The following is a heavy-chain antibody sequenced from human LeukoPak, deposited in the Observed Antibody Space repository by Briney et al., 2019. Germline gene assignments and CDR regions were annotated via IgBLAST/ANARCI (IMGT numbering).Heavy chain of an antibody. CDR2: IYSGGGT. V-gene: IGHV3-53*01. CDR1: GFTVSSNY. D-gene: IGHD2-21*02. Sequence: PGGSLRLSCGASGFTVSSNYMPWLRQAPGKGLEWVSVIYSGGGTYYADSVKGRFTISRDNSKNTLYLQMNSLGAEDTDVHYCARAVTGVTAIHDWGQGTLVTVSS. J-gene: IGHJ4*02. CDR3: ARAVTGVTAIHD.